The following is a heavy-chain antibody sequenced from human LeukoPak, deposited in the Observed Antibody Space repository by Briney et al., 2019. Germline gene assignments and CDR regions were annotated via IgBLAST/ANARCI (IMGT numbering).Heavy chain of an antibody. CDR3: AKVLLGYCSSTSCYTTYYFDY. V-gene: IGHV3-23*01. CDR2: ISGSGGST. D-gene: IGHD2-2*02. Sequence: GASLRLSCAASGFTFSSYAMSWVRQAPGKGLEWVSAISGSGGSTYYADSVKGRFTISRDNSKNTLYLQMNSLRAEDTAVYYCAKVLLGYCSSTSCYTTYYFDYWGQGTLVTVSS. CDR1: GFTFSSYA. J-gene: IGHJ4*02.